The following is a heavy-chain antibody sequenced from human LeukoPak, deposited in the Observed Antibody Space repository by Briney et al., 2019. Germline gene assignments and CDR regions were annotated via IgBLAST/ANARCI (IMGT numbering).Heavy chain of an antibody. V-gene: IGHV3-23*01. Sequence: GGSLRLSCAASGFTFSSYAMNWARQAPGKGLEWVSAVSGRGYSTYYADSVKGRFTISRDNSKNTVFLQMNSLRVEDTAVYYCAKDLTMIVVVSAFDYWGQGTLVTVSS. CDR3: AKDLTMIVVVSAFDY. CDR2: VSGRGYST. J-gene: IGHJ4*02. CDR1: GFTFSSYA. D-gene: IGHD3-22*01.